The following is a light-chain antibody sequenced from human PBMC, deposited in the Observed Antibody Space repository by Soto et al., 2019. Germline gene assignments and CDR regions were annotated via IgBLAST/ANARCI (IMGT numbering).Light chain of an antibody. J-gene: IGKJ1*01. CDR1: QSVSKNY. Sequence: EIVLTHSPCTLSLSPGSRSSLSCRASQSVSKNYLAWYQQKPCQAPRLLIYGASNRATGIPDRLSGSGSGTEFTLTISRMEPEDFAVYYCQQYGSSGTFGQGTKVDIK. CDR2: GAS. V-gene: IGKV3-20*01. CDR3: QQYGSSGT.